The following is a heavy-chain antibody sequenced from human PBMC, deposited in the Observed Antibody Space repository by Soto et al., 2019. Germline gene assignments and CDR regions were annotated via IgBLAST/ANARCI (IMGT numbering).Heavy chain of an antibody. J-gene: IGHJ6*02. CDR1: EFPFSSYW. CDR2: LNEDGSFT. V-gene: IGHV3-74*01. D-gene: IGHD3-10*01. CDR3: ARDLSGRADV. Sequence: EVQLVESGGGLVRPGGSLRLSCVASEFPFSSYWMHWVRQVPGKGLVWVSRLNEDGSFTTYADSVKGRFTISRDNAKKTLYLQMNSLRAEDTAVYYCARDLSGRADVWGQGTTVTVSS.